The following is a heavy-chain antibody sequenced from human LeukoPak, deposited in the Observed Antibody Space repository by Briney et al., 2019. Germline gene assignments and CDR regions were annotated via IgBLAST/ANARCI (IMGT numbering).Heavy chain of an antibody. CDR1: GYTFTRYY. D-gene: IGHD2-2*01. CDR2: MNPNSGNT. Sequence: ASVKVSCKASGYTFTRYYMHWVRQAPGQGLEWMGWMNPNSGNTGYAQKFQGRVDMTRNTSISTAYMELSSLRSEDTAVYYCARDRKYCSSTSCYADDAFDIWGQGTMVTVSS. J-gene: IGHJ3*02. CDR3: ARDRKYCSSTSCYADDAFDI. V-gene: IGHV1-8*02.